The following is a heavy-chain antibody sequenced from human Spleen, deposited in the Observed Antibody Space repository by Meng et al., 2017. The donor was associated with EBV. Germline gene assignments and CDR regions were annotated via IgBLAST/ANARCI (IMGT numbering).Heavy chain of an antibody. CDR1: GFSLSNSGVG. J-gene: IGHJ5*02. D-gene: IGHD3-9*01. Sequence: QITLKESGPTLLKPTQTLTLTFALFGFSLSNSGVGVGWFRQPPGKALEWLGIIYWDDDKRYSPSLKNRITITKDTSKNQVVLMLTHMDPVDTATYFCTMCHYDISHWFDPWGQGTLVTVSS. CDR3: TMCHYDISHWFDP. CDR2: IYWDDDK. V-gene: IGHV2-5*02.